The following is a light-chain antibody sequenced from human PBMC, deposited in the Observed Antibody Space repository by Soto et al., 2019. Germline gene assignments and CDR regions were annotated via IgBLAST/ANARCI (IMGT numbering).Light chain of an antibody. CDR2: DVS. Sequence: QSALTQPRSMSGSPGQSVTISCSGTSSDVGGYNYVSWYQQHPGKAPKLMIYDVSKRPSGVPDRFSGSKSGNTASLTISGLQPEDEADYYCCSYASSYTLWVFGGGTQLTVL. CDR1: SSDVGGYNY. J-gene: IGLJ3*02. CDR3: CSYASSYTLWV. V-gene: IGLV2-11*01.